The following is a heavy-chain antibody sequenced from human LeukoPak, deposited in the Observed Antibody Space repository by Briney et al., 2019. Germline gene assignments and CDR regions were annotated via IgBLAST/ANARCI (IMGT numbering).Heavy chain of an antibody. CDR2: VSGSGGST. V-gene: IGHV3-23*01. D-gene: IGHD6-19*01. CDR3: AKIEGSGWYERDC. J-gene: IGHJ4*02. CDR1: GFTFSNYA. Sequence: GGSLRLSCAASGFTFSNYATSWVRQAPGKGLDWVSAVSGSGGSTFYADSVRGRFTISRDNSRNMLYLQMNSLTAEDTAIYYCAKIEGSGWYERDCWGQGTLVTVSS.